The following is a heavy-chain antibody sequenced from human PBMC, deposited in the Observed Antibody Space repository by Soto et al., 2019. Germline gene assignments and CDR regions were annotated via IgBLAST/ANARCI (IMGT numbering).Heavy chain of an antibody. CDR1: GYTFTSYY. Sequence: QVQLVQSGAEVKKPGASVKVSCKASGYTFTSYYMHWVRQAPGQGLEWMGIINPSGGSTSYAQKFQGRGTMTRDTSTSTVYMELSSLRSEDTAVYYCARKVLVADWVEDRGDSTDAFDIWGQGTMVTVSS. CDR3: ARKVLVADWVEDRGDSTDAFDI. J-gene: IGHJ3*02. CDR2: INPSGGST. D-gene: IGHD2-8*02. V-gene: IGHV1-46*03.